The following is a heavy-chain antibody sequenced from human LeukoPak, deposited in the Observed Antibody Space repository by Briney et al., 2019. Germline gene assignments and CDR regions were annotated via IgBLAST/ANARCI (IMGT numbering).Heavy chain of an antibody. CDR3: ARDTSYGDYPSPFDY. D-gene: IGHD4-17*01. CDR2: ISTDGGGT. V-gene: IGHV3-64*04. CDR1: GFTFSNCA. Sequence: PGGSLRLSCSASGFTFSNCAMHWIRQAPGKGLEYVSAISTDGGGTYYADSVKGRFTISRDNSKNTLYLQMNSLRAEDTAVYYCARDTSYGDYPSPFDYWGQGTLVTVSS. J-gene: IGHJ4*02.